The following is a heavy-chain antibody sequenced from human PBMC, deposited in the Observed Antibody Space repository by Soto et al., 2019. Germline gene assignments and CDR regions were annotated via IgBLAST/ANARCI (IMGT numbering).Heavy chain of an antibody. D-gene: IGHD2-2*01. J-gene: IGHJ4*02. V-gene: IGHV3-21*01. Sequence: PGGSLRLSCTVSGFAFNNYGINWVRQAPGKGLEWVSSINKSDYTYYSDSVKGRFAISRDNAKSSVSLQMNTLRVEDTAVYYCAREDSIIIPAVSDFWGQGTLVTVSS. CDR2: INKSDYT. CDR1: GFAFNNYG. CDR3: AREDSIIIPAVSDF.